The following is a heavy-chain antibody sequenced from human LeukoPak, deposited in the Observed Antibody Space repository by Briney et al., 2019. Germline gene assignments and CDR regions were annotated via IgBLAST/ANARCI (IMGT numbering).Heavy chain of an antibody. CDR2: INAGNGNT. CDR1: GYTFTSYA. J-gene: IGHJ6*04. CDR3: AREDIVVVLAAKVTPYYYGMDV. D-gene: IGHD2-2*01. Sequence: GASVKVSCKASGYTFTSYAMHWVRQAPGQRLEWMGWINAGNGNTKYSQKFQGRVTITRDTSASTAYMELSSLRSEDTAVYYCAREDIVVVLAAKVTPYYYGMDVWGKGTTVTVSS. V-gene: IGHV1-3*01.